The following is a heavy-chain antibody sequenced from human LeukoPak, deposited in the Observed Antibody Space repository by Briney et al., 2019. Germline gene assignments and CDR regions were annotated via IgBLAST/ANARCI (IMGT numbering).Heavy chain of an antibody. CDR3: ARSGRYQIY. Sequence: SETLSLTCAVYGGSFSGYYWSWIRQPPGKGLEWIGEINDSGTTNYNPSLKSRVTISEDMFRNQFSLKLSSVTAADTAVYYCARSGRYQIYWGRGTLVTVSS. CDR2: INDSGTT. D-gene: IGHD3-10*01. J-gene: IGHJ4*02. V-gene: IGHV4-34*01. CDR1: GGSFSGYY.